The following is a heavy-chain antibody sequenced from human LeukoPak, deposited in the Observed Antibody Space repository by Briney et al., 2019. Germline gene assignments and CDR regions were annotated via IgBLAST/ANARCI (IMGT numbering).Heavy chain of an antibody. CDR1: GYSFTNYW. J-gene: IGHJ2*01. Sequence: PGESLKISCKGSGYSFTNYWIGWVRQMPGKGLEWMGIIYPGDSDARHGPSFQGQVTISADKSISTAFLQWSSLKASDTAIYYCARRVYSNYWYFDLWGRGTLVTVSS. CDR3: ARRVYSNYWYFDL. D-gene: IGHD4-11*01. V-gene: IGHV5-51*01. CDR2: IYPGDSDA.